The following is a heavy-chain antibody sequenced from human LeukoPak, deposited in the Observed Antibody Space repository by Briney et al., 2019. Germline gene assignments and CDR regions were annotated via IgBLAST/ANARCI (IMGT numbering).Heavy chain of an antibody. Sequence: GGSLRLSCAASGFTFSSYAMHWVRQAPGKGLEYVSAISSNGGSTYYANSVKGRFTISRDNAKNTLYLQMNSLRAEDTAVYYCASMTTVVSSDAFDIWGQGTMVTVSS. CDR1: GFTFSSYA. V-gene: IGHV3-64*01. D-gene: IGHD4-23*01. CDR3: ASMTTVVSSDAFDI. J-gene: IGHJ3*02. CDR2: ISSNGGST.